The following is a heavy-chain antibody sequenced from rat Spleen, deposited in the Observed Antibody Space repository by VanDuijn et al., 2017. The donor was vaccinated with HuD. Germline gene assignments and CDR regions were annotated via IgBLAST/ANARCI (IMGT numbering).Heavy chain of an antibody. CDR2: ISPGGGNT. V-gene: IGHV5S23*01. D-gene: IGHD1-11*01. Sequence: EVQLVESGGGLVQPGRSLKLSCAASGFTFSNYDMAWVRQAPTKGLEWVASISPGGGNTYYRDSVKGRFPIARDNAKTTLYLQMDSLRSEDTATYYCARHYGGYSEYVMDAWGQGASVTVSS. J-gene: IGHJ4*01. CDR1: GFTFSNYD. CDR3: ARHYGGYSEYVMDA.